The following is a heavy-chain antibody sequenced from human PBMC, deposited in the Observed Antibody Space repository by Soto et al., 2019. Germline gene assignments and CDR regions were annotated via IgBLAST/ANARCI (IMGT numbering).Heavy chain of an antibody. J-gene: IGHJ5*02. CDR1: GFTFSSYG. CDR2: ISYDGSNK. V-gene: IGHV3-30*18. CDR3: AKDAGIAMAGTSWWFDP. D-gene: IGHD6-19*01. Sequence: QVQLVESGGGVVQPGRSRRLSCAASGFTFSSYGMQCVRQAPGKGLEWVAVISYDGSNKYYADSVKGRFTISRDNSKHTLYLQMNSLRADYTAVYYCAKDAGIAMAGTSWWFDPRGKGTLVTVTS.